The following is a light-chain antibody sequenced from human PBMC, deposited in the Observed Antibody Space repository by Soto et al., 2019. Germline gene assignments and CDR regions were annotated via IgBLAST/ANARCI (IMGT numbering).Light chain of an antibody. CDR1: PSIRSY. J-gene: IGKJ4*01. V-gene: IGKV1-39*01. CDR2: AAS. Sequence: DIQMTQSPSSLSASVGDRVTIAFRASPSIRSYLNWYQQKPGKAPKLLIYAASNLKSGVPSRFSGRVSGTDFTLTISSLLPEDSATYYCQHSYRSPLTFGGGTKVEI. CDR3: QHSYRSPLT.